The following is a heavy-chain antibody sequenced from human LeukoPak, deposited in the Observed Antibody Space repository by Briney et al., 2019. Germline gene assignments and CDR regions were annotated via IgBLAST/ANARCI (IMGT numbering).Heavy chain of an antibody. Sequence: GGSLRLSCAASGFTVSSNYMSWVRQAPGKGLEWVSVIYSGGSTYYADSVKGRFTISRDNSKNTLYLQMNSLRAEDTAVYYCAKDVSGSYPNWFDPWGQGTLVTVSS. CDR3: AKDVSGSYPNWFDP. J-gene: IGHJ5*02. D-gene: IGHD1-26*01. CDR1: GFTVSSNY. CDR2: IYSGGST. V-gene: IGHV3-53*01.